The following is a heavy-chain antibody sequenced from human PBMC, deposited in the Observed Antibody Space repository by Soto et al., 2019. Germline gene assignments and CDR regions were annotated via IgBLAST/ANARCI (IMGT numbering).Heavy chain of an antibody. V-gene: IGHV3-7*01. CDR3: VREIASRL. J-gene: IGHJ6*04. D-gene: IGHD2-21*01. CDR2: INKDGSEK. CDR1: GFTFTSYW. Sequence: EVQVVESGGGLVQPGGSLRLSCAASGFTFTSYWMTWVRQAPGRGLEWVANINKDGSEKSYVDSVKGPFTISRDNAKSSLYLQMNSLRADDTAVYYCVREIASRLWGKGTTVIVSS.